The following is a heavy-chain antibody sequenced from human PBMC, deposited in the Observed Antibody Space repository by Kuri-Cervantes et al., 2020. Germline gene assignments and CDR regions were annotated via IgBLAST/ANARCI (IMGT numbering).Heavy chain of an antibody. CDR3: AKGGGDIVVVPAAKRKNAFDI. V-gene: IGHV1-69*06. CDR2: IIPIFDAP. CDR1: GGTFSSYT. Sequence: SVKVSCKASGGTFSSYTISWVRQALGQGLEWVGGIIPIFDAPHYAQKFQGRVTITADNSTSTAYMELSSVTAAGTAVYYCAKGGGDIVVVPAAKRKNAFDIWGQGTMVTVSS. D-gene: IGHD2-2*01. J-gene: IGHJ3*02.